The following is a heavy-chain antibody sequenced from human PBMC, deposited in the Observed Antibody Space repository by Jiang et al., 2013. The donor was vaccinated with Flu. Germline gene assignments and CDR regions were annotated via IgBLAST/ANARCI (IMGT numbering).Heavy chain of an antibody. D-gene: IGHD3-9*01. Sequence: GPGLVKPSETLSLTCTVSGGSISSYYWSWIRQPPGKGLEWIGYIYYSGSTNYNPSLKSRATISVDTSKNQFSLKLSSVTAADTAVYYCAREHRNYDILTGYYHYNWFDPGAREPWSPSPQ. CDR3: AREHRNYDILTGYYHYNWFDP. J-gene: IGHJ5*02. CDR2: IYYSGST. CDR1: GGSISSYY. V-gene: IGHV4-59*13.